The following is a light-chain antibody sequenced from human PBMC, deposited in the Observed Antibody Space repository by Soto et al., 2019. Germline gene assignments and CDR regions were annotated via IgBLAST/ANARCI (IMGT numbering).Light chain of an antibody. CDR2: GAS. Sequence: EIVLTQSPGTLSVSPGERATLSCRASQSVSSSYLAWYQQKPGQAPRLLIYGASNRATGIPDRFSGSGSGTDFTLTISRLEPEDFAMYFCQQYVSSPQTFGQGTKVEIK. J-gene: IGKJ1*01. V-gene: IGKV3-20*01. CDR1: QSVSSSY. CDR3: QQYVSSPQT.